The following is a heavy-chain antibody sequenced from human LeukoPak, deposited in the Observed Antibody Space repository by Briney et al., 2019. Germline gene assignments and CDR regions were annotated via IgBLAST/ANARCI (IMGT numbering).Heavy chain of an antibody. J-gene: IGHJ6*04. Sequence: RGRSLRLSCAASGFTFSTYAMSWASHPPGRGLECVSSISGRDGSTYYADSVKGRFTISRDNSKNTLYLQMNSLRAGDTAVYYCAELGITMIGGVWGKGTTVTISS. D-gene: IGHD3-10*02. CDR2: ISGRDGST. V-gene: IGHV3-23*01. CDR3: AELGITMIGGV. CDR1: GFTFSTYA.